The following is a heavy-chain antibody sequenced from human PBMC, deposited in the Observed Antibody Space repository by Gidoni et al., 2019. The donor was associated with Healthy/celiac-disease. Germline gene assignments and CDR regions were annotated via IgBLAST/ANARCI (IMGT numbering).Heavy chain of an antibody. J-gene: IGHJ5*02. V-gene: IGHV4-34*01. D-gene: IGHD2-2*01. Sequence: QVQLQQWGAGLLKPSETLSLTCAVYGGSFSGYYWSWIRQPPGKGLEWIVEINHSGSTNYNPSLKSRVTISVDTSKNQFSLKLSSVTAADTAVYYCARGAIGAVDPWGQGTLVTVSS. CDR2: INHSGST. CDR1: GGSFSGYY. CDR3: ARGAIGAVDP.